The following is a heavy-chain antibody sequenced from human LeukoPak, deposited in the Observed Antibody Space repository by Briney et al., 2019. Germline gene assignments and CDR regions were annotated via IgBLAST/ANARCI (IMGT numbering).Heavy chain of an antibody. J-gene: IGHJ4*02. Sequence: GSLRLSCAASGFTFSDYYMSWIRQPPGRGLEWIGYIYYSGSTNYNPSLKSRVTISVDTSKNQFSLKLSSVTAADTAVYYCARVKSKYSSSWYRVTYFDYWGQGTLVTVSS. D-gene: IGHD6-13*01. CDR3: ARVKSKYSSSWYRVTYFDY. CDR1: GFTFSDYY. CDR2: IYYSGST. V-gene: IGHV4-59*01.